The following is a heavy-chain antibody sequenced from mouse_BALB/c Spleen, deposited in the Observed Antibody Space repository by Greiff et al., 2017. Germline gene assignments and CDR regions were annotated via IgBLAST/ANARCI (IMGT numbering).Heavy chain of an antibody. J-gene: IGHJ2*01. D-gene: IGHD1-1*01. CDR3: ATGGYYYGSSYDD. CDR1: GFTFSSYA. CDR2: ISSGGSYT. V-gene: IGHV5-9-3*01. Sequence: EVQLVESGGGLVKPGGSLKLSCAASGFTFSSYAMSWVRQTPEKRLEWVATISSGGSYTYYPDSVKGRFTISRDNAKNTLYLQMSSLRSEDTAMYYCATGGYYYGSSYDDWGQGTTLTVSS.